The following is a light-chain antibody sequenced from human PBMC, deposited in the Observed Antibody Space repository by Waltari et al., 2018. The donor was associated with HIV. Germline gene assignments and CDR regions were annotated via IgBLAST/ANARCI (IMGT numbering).Light chain of an antibody. CDR2: WAS. V-gene: IGKV4-1*01. Sequence: DIVMTQSPDSLAVSLGERATLHCKSSRSVLYSSNNKNFLAWYQQKPGQPPKLLISWASTRESGVPDRFSGSGSGTDFTLTVSSLQAEDVAVYYCQQYYATPLTFGQGTRVEV. CDR3: QQYYATPLT. J-gene: IGKJ1*01. CDR1: RSVLYSSNNKNF.